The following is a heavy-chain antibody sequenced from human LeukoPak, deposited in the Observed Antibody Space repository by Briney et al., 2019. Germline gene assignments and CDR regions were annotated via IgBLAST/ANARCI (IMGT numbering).Heavy chain of an antibody. D-gene: IGHD1-1*01. Sequence: SGTLSLTCAVSGGSISSNDWWTWVRQPPGERLEWTGEIYHSGSTKYNPSLKSRVTISVDKSKNQFSLKVSSVTAADTAVYYCARDASLQMGAFDVWGQGTMVTVSS. CDR1: GGSISSNDW. J-gene: IGHJ3*01. CDR3: ARDASLQMGAFDV. V-gene: IGHV4-4*02. CDR2: IYHSGST.